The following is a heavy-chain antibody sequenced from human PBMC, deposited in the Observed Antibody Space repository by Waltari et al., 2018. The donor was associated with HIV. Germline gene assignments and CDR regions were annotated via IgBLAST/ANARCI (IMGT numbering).Heavy chain of an antibody. V-gene: IGHV1-2*02. CDR3: ARDPSYGFGENDY. CDR2: INPKTGDT. J-gene: IGHJ4*02. Sequence: QVQLVESGAEVKTRGASLKVSCKASGYAFTGFYIHWVRQAPGQGIEGVGWINPKTGDTNFAQKFQGRVTMTRDTSISTAYMELSRLTSDDTAVYYCARDPSYGFGENDYWGQGTLFTVSS. D-gene: IGHD3-10*01. CDR1: GYAFTGFY.